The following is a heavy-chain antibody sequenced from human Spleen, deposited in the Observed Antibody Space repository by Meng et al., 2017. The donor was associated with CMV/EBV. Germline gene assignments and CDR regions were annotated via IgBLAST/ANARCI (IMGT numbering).Heavy chain of an antibody. J-gene: IGHJ4*02. CDR2: INWNGGGT. V-gene: IGHV3-20*04. CDR1: GFTFDDYG. Sequence: LSLTCAVSGFTFDDYGMSWVRQAPGKGLEWVCGINWNGGGTAYADSVKGRFTISRDNSKNTVFLQMNTLRVDDTAVYYCARDVLGYGYYFNYWGQGTLVTVSS. D-gene: IGHD3-9*01. CDR3: ARDVLGYGYYFNY.